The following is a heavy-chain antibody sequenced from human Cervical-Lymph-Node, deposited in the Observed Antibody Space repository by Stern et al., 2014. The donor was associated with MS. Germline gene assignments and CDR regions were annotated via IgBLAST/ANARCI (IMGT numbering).Heavy chain of an antibody. J-gene: IGHJ6*02. CDR2: ISGSSSPI. V-gene: IGHV3-11*01. CDR1: GFTFSDYY. D-gene: IGHD5-12*01. Sequence: VQLVESGGGLVTPGGSLRLSCAASGFTFSDYYLSWIRLAPGKGLEWVSYISGSSSPIYYAASVKGRFTVSRDNAKNSLYLQMNSLRVEDTAVYYCVRDRVVYSGYDRGMDVWGQGTTVTVSS. CDR3: VRDRVVYSGYDRGMDV.